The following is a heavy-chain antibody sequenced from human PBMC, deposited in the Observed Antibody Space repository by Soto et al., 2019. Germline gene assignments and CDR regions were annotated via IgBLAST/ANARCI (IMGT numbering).Heavy chain of an antibody. CDR3: ASIPGDNWFDP. CDR1: GYTFTSYG. D-gene: IGHD2-21*01. CDR2: ISAYNGNT. V-gene: IGHV1-18*04. Sequence: XSVKVSCKASGYTFTSYGISWGRQAPGQGLEWMGWISAYNGNTNYAQKLQGRVTMTTDTSTSTAYMELRSLRSDDTAVYYCASIPGDNWFDPWGQGTLVTVSS. J-gene: IGHJ5*02.